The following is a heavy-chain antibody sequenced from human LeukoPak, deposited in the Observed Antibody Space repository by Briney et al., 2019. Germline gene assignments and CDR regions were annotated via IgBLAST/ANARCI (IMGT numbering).Heavy chain of an antibody. J-gene: IGHJ4*02. Sequence: ASVKVSCKASGYTFTGYYMHWVRQAPGQGLEWMGWINPNSGGTNYAQKFQGRVTMTRDTSISTAYMELSRLRSDDTAVYYCAAGDDDFWSGSPFDYWGQGTLVTVSS. CDR3: AAGDDDFWSGSPFDY. CDR2: INPNSGGT. D-gene: IGHD3-3*01. CDR1: GYTFTGYY. V-gene: IGHV1-2*02.